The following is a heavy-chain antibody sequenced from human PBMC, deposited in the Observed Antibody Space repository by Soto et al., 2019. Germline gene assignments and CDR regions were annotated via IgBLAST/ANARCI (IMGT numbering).Heavy chain of an antibody. CDR1: GXSFSGYY. Sequence: PSETLSLTCAVYGXSFSGYYWTWIRHPQGTGLEWIETINPSESTTYNPYLKSRVTISVAPSKHQFSLKLTYVTAAATAVHSCAPAAAGYWHYGMHVWGQGTTVTVSS. V-gene: IGHV4-34*01. CDR3: APAAAGYWHYGMHV. CDR2: INPSEST. J-gene: IGHJ6*02. D-gene: IGHD6-13*01.